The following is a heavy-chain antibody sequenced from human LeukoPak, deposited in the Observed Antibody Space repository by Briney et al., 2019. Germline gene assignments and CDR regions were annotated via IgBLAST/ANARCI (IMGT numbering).Heavy chain of an antibody. Sequence: TSETLSLTCAVSGYSISSGYYWGWIRQPPGKGLEWIGSIYHSGSTYYNPSLKSRVTISVDTSKNQFSLKLSSVTAADTAVYYCAGPYDFWSGLYAFDIWGQGTMVTVSS. CDR2: IYHSGST. CDR1: GYSISSGYY. J-gene: IGHJ3*02. CDR3: AGPYDFWSGLYAFDI. D-gene: IGHD3-3*01. V-gene: IGHV4-38-2*01.